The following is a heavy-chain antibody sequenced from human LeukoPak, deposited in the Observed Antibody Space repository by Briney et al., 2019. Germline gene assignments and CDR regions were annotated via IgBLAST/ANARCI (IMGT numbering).Heavy chain of an antibody. D-gene: IGHD3-16*01. J-gene: IGHJ4*02. CDR1: GFTFSNYA. Sequence: GGSLRLSCAASGFTFSNYAMHWVRQAPGKGLEGVAVISFDGSKKYYADSVKGQFTIPRDNSKSTLYLQMNSLRAEDTALYYCVRSRATSGGYYFAYWGQGALVTVSS. CDR3: VRSRATSGGYYFAY. CDR2: ISFDGSKK. V-gene: IGHV3-30*04.